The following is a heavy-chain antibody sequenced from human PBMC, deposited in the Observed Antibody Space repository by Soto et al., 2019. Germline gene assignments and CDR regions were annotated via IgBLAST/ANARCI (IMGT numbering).Heavy chain of an antibody. D-gene: IGHD3-22*01. J-gene: IGHJ4*02. CDR1: GFTFSSYG. Sequence: QVQLVESGGGVVQPGRSLRLSCAASGFTFSSYGMHWVRQAPGKGLEGVAVISYDGSNKYYADSVKGRFTISRDNSKNTMYLQMNSLRAEDTAVYYCAKGWENYYDSSGQGDYWGQGTLVTVSS. V-gene: IGHV3-30*18. CDR3: AKGWENYYDSSGQGDY. CDR2: ISYDGSNK.